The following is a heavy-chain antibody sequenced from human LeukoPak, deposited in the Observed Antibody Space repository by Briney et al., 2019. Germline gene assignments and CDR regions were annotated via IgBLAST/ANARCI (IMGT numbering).Heavy chain of an antibody. CDR1: GVSISNHY. CDR2: IYYTGNT. J-gene: IGHJ3*02. V-gene: IGHV4-59*11. D-gene: IGHD6-19*01. Sequence: SETLSLTCTVSGVSISNHYSSWIRQPPGKGLEWIGYIYYTGNTNYNPSLKSRVTMSVDTSKNQFSLRLSSVTAADTAVYYCARTVRQWLANDAFDIWGQGTMVTVSS. CDR3: ARTVRQWLANDAFDI.